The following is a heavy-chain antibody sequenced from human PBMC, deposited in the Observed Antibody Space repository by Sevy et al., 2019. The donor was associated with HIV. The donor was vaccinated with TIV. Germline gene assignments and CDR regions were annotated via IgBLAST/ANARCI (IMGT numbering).Heavy chain of an antibody. J-gene: IGHJ6*02. Sequence: GGSLRLSCAASGFTFSSYAMHWVRQAPGKGLEWVAVISYDGSNKYYADSVKGRFTISRDNSKNTRYLQMNSLRAEDTAVYYCARKQYYYDSSGYPATQYYGMDVWGQGTTVTVSS. V-gene: IGHV3-30-3*01. CDR2: ISYDGSNK. CDR1: GFTFSSYA. CDR3: ARKQYYYDSSGYPATQYYGMDV. D-gene: IGHD3-22*01.